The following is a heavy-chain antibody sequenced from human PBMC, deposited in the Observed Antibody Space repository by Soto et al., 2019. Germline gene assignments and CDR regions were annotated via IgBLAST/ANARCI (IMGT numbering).Heavy chain of an antibody. V-gene: IGHV4-30-2*02. CDR3: ARYSYGTRYWFDP. Sequence: SETLSLTCTVSGGSINSGGYSWTWIRQPPGKGLEWIGFIYHTGTTYYNPSLKSRVTISVDTSKNQFSLKLSSVTAADTAVYYCARYSYGTRYWFDPWGQGTLVTVSS. J-gene: IGHJ5*02. CDR1: GGSINSGGYS. CDR2: IYHTGTT. D-gene: IGHD5-18*01.